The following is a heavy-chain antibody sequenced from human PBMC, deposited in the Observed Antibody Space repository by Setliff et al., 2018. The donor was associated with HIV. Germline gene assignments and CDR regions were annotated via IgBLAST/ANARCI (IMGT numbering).Heavy chain of an antibody. CDR3: TTESVFLDYFFDY. CDR2: IRSKVDGGAA. J-gene: IGHJ4*02. CDR1: RFSFRSYW. D-gene: IGHD3-9*01. Sequence: PGGSLRLSCAASRFSFRSYWMNWVRQAPGKGLEWVGRIRSKVDGGAADYAAPVKGRFTISRDDSKNTLYLQMSSLKTEDTAVYYCTTESVFLDYFFDYWGQGTLVTVSS. V-gene: IGHV3-15*05.